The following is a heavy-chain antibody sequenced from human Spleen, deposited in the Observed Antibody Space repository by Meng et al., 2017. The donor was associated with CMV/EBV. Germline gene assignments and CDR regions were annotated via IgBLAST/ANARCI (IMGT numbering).Heavy chain of an antibody. Sequence: SLKISCAASGFTFDESAMFWVRQAPGRGLEWVSGISWNSVSIGYADSVKGRFTISRDNAKNSLYLQMNSLRAEDTAVYYCASGYDFPVDALDFWGQGTRVTVSS. CDR2: ISWNSVSI. V-gene: IGHV3-9*01. D-gene: IGHD3-3*01. J-gene: IGHJ3*01. CDR1: GFTFDESA. CDR3: ASGYDFPVDALDF.